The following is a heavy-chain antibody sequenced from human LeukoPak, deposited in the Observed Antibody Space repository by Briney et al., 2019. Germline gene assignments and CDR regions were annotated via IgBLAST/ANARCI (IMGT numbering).Heavy chain of an antibody. Sequence: ASVKVSCKASGYTFTGYYMHWVRQAPGQGLEWMGWISAYNGNTNYAQKLQGRVTMTTDTSTSTAYMELRSLRSDDTAVYYCARIQQLVNDYWGQGTLVTVSS. CDR2: ISAYNGNT. CDR1: GYTFTGYY. J-gene: IGHJ4*02. D-gene: IGHD6-6*01. V-gene: IGHV1-18*04. CDR3: ARIQQLVNDY.